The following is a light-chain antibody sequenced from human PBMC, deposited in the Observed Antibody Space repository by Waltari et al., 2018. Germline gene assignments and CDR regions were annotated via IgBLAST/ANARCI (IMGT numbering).Light chain of an antibody. V-gene: IGLV3-21*04. J-gene: IGLJ2*01. Sequence: SYVLTQPPSVSVAPGKTARLTWGGNNCGRKSVHWYRQKPGQAPVLVIYYDSDRPSGIPERFSGSNSGNTATLTISRVEAGDEADYYCQVWDSSSDHPLFGGGTKLTVL. CDR2: YDS. CDR1: NCGRKS. CDR3: QVWDSSSDHPL.